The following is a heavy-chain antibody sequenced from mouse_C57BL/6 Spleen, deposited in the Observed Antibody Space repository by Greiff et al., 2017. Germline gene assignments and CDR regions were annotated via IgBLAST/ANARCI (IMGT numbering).Heavy chain of an antibody. CDR2: IYPGDGVT. V-gene: IGHV1-82*01. CDR3: ARGVYYGSWYFDV. Sequence: QVQLQQSGPELVKPGASVKISCKASGYAFSSSWMNWVKQRPGKGLEWIGRIYPGDGVTNYNGKFKGKATLTADKSSSTACMQLSSLTSEDSAVYFCARGVYYGSWYFDVWGTGTTVTVSS. CDR1: GYAFSSSW. J-gene: IGHJ1*03. D-gene: IGHD1-1*01.